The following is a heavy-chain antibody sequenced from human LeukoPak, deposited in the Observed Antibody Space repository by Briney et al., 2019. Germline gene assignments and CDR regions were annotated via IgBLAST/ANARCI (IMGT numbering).Heavy chain of an antibody. J-gene: IGHJ4*02. CDR1: GFTFHHYA. Sequence: GRSLRLSCAASGFTFHHYAIHWVRQVPGKGLEWVSGISWNSAYIGYADSEKGRFTISRDNAKNSVYLQMNSLRAEDTALYYCAKDKAPLYSGYDWDLDFWGQGTMVTVSS. V-gene: IGHV3-9*01. CDR3: AKDKAPLYSGYDWDLDF. D-gene: IGHD5-12*01. CDR2: ISWNSAYI.